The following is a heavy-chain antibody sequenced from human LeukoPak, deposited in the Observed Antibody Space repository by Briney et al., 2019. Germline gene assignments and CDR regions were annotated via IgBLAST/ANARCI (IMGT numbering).Heavy chain of an antibody. V-gene: IGHV4-4*07. CDR1: GGSISSYY. CDR3: ARDLDSGSYYYFDY. D-gene: IGHD1-26*01. CDR2: IYTSGST. J-gene: IGHJ4*02. Sequence: PSETLSLTCTVSGGSISSYYWSWIRQPAGKGLEWIGRIYTSGSTNYNPSLKSRVTMSVDTSKNQFSLKLSSVTAADTAVYYCARDLDSGSYYYFDYWGQGTLVTVSS.